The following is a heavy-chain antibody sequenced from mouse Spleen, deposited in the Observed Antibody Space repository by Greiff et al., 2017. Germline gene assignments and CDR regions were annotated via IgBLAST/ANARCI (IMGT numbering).Heavy chain of an antibody. V-gene: IGHV5-6-2*01. Sequence: EVHLVESGGGLVKPGGSLKLSCAASGFTFSSYAMSWVRQTPEKRLEWVAAINSNGGSTYYPDTVKDRFTISRDNAKNTLYLQMSSLRSEDTALYYCARRPSWDWYFDVWGAGTTVTVSS. CDR2: INSNGGST. CDR3: ARRPSWDWYFDV. CDR1: GFTFSSYA. J-gene: IGHJ1*01. D-gene: IGHD4-1*01.